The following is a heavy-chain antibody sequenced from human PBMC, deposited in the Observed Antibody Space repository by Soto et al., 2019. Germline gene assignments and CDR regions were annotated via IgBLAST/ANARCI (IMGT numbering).Heavy chain of an antibody. CDR3: AHRVLRTVFGLVTTTAIYFNF. CDR1: GFSLTTSGVG. D-gene: IGHD3-3*01. Sequence: QITLNESGPTQVKPRQTLTLTCTFSGFSLTTSGVGVGWIRQSPGKAPECLALIYWDDDKRYSPSLKSRLSIAKDTSKNQVVVTMADLDPADTATYYCAHRVLRTVFGLVTTTAIYFNFWGQGTPVAVSS. J-gene: IGHJ4*02. CDR2: IYWDDDK. V-gene: IGHV2-5*02.